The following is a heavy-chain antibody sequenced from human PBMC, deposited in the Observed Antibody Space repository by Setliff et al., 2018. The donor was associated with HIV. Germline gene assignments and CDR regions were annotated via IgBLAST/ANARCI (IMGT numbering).Heavy chain of an antibody. J-gene: IGHJ3*01. V-gene: IGHV3-7*05. D-gene: IGHD3-9*01. Sequence: GGSLRLSCAASGFTFSSYWMSWVRQAPGKGLEWVANIKQDGSEKYYVDSVKGRFTISRDNAKNSLYLQMNNLRAEDTAVYYCAREGEYFDTIGHYLVRRFFDLWGQGTMVTVSS. CDR2: IKQDGSEK. CDR3: AREGEYFDTIGHYLVRRFFDL. CDR1: GFTFSSYW.